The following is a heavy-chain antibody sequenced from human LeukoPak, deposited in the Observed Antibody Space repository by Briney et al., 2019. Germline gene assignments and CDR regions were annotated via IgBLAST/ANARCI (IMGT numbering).Heavy chain of an antibody. CDR2: ISPYNDYT. CDR3: ARWYCSSTSCYAGAFDM. CDR1: GYTFTNYG. D-gene: IGHD2-2*01. Sequence: ASVKVSCEASGYTFTNYGISWVRQAPGQGLEWMGWISPYNDYTNYAQKLQGRVTMTTDTSTSTGYMELRSLRSDDTAVYYCARWYCSSTSCYAGAFDMWGQGTMVTVSS. V-gene: IGHV1-18*04. J-gene: IGHJ3*02.